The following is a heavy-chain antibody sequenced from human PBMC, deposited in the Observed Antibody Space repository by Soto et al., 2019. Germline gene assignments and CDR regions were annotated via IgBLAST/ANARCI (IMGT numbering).Heavy chain of an antibody. V-gene: IGHV4-31*03. CDR3: ARVSITARAFDP. J-gene: IGHJ5*02. CDR1: GGSISSGGYY. Sequence: PSETLSLTCTVSGGSISSGGYYWSWIRQHPGKGLEWIGYIYYSGSTYYNPSLKSRVTISVDTSKNQFSLKLSSVTAADTAVYYCARVSITARAFDPWGQGTLVTVST. D-gene: IGHD6-6*01. CDR2: IYYSGST.